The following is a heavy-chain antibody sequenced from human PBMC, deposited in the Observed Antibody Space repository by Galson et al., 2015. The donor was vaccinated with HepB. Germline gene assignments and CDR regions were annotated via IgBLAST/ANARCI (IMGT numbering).Heavy chain of an antibody. CDR1: GFTFSSYA. J-gene: IGHJ4*02. D-gene: IGHD2-15*01. CDR3: ARQPVFRGRNPRDY. Sequence: SLRLSCAASGFTFSSYAMHWVRQAPGKGLEWMGIIYPGDSDTRYSPSFQGQVTISADKSICTAYLQWSSLKASDTAMYYCARQPVFRGRNPRDYWGQGTLVTVSS. V-gene: IGHV5-51*01. CDR2: IYPGDSDT.